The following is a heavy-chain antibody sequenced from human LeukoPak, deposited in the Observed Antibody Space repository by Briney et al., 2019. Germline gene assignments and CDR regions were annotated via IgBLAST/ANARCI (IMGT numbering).Heavy chain of an antibody. CDR2: INPNSGGT. CDR1: GYTFTGYY. CDR3: ARVYYYDSSGYFPDYIGVEYYFDY. D-gene: IGHD3-22*01. J-gene: IGHJ4*02. Sequence: GASVKVSCKASGYTFTGYYMHWVRQAPGQGLEWMGWINPNSGGTNYAQKFQGRVTMTRDTSISTAYMELSRLRSDDTAVYYCARVYYYDSSGYFPDYIGVEYYFDYWGQGTLVTVSS. V-gene: IGHV1-2*02.